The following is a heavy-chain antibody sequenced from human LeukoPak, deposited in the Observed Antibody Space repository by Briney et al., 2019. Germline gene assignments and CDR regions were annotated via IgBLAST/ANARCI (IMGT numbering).Heavy chain of an antibody. J-gene: IGHJ4*02. CDR1: GFTFSSYG. V-gene: IGHV3-30*18. Sequence: PGGSLRLSCAAPGFTFSSYGMHWVRQAPGKGLEWVAVISYDGSNKYYADSVKGRFTISRDNSKNTLYLQMNSLRAEDTAVYYCAKDRLGGELYYWGQGTLVTVSS. D-gene: IGHD3-16*01. CDR2: ISYDGSNK. CDR3: AKDRLGGELYY.